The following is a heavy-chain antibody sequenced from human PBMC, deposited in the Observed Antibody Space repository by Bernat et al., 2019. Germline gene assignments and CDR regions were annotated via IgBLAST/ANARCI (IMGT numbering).Heavy chain of an antibody. CDR1: GFTFSSYA. D-gene: IGHD6-13*01. Sequence: QVQLVESGGGVVQPGRSLRLSCAASGFTFSSYAMHWVRQAPGKGLEWVAVISYDGSNKYYADSVKGRFTISRDNSKNTLYLQMNSLRAEDTAVYYCARDARQQLGQVGAFDVWGQGTMVTVSS. CDR3: ARDARQQLGQVGAFDV. CDR2: ISYDGSNK. J-gene: IGHJ3*01. V-gene: IGHV3-30-3*01.